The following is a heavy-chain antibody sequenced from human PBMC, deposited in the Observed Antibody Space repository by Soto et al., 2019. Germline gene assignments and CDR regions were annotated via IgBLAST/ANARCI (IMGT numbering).Heavy chain of an antibody. CDR2: VSDGGSDA. V-gene: IGHV3-23*01. CDR3: AKRFVNGEVDY. J-gene: IGHJ4*02. Sequence: EVQLLESGGGLVQPGGSLRLSCAASGFTFSTYAMSWVRQPPGKGLEWVSIVSDGGSDAFYADSVKGRFAISRDNSKNTLYLQMNSLPAEDTAVYYCAKRFVNGEVDYWGQGTPVTVSS. CDR1: GFTFSTYA. D-gene: IGHD3-10*01.